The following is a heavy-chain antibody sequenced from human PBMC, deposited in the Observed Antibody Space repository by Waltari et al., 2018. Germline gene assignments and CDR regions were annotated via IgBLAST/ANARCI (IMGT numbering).Heavy chain of an antibody. D-gene: IGHD1-1*01. CDR2: VHSGDGTT. V-gene: IGHV3-23*03. J-gene: IGHJ5*02. Sequence: EVQLLESGGGLVQPGGSLRLSCAASGFTFSNYAMSWVRQAPGKGLEWISIVHSGDGTTYYADSVKGRFTISRDNSKNTLYLQMNSLRAEDTAVYYCATLNRRYNWNGRWFDPWGQGTLVTVSS. CDR3: ATLNRRYNWNGRWFDP. CDR1: GFTFSNYA.